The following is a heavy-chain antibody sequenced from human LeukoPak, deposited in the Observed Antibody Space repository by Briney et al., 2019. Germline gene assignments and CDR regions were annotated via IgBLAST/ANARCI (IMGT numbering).Heavy chain of an antibody. CDR2: INPNSGGT. CDR3: AREREGYYYYYMDV. CDR1: GYTFTGYY. V-gene: IGHV1-2*02. Sequence: ASVKVSCKASGYTFTGYYMHWVRQAPGQWLEWMGWINPNSGGTNYAQKFQGRVTMTRDTSISTAYMELSRLRSDDTAVYYCAREREGYYYYYMDVWGKGTTVTVSS. J-gene: IGHJ6*03.